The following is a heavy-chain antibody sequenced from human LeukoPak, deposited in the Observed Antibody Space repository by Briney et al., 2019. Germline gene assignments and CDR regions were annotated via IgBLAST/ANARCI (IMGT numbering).Heavy chain of an antibody. J-gene: IGHJ4*02. CDR3: ARSLVGAYFDY. Sequence: PSETLSLTCTVSGGSISSYYWSWIRQPPGKGLEWIGYIYTSGSTNYNPSLKSRVTISVDTSKNQFSLKLSSVTAADTAVYYCARSLVGAYFDYWGQGTLVTVSS. CDR1: GGSISSYY. D-gene: IGHD1-26*01. V-gene: IGHV4-4*09. CDR2: IYTSGST.